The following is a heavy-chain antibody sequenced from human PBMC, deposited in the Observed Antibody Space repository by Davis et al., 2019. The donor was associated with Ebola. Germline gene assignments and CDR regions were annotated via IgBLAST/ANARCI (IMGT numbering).Heavy chain of an antibody. CDR1: AGSFSGYY. V-gene: IGHV4-34*01. D-gene: IGHD6-13*01. J-gene: IGHJ5*02. Sequence: SETLSLTCAVYAGSFSGYYWSWIHQPPGKGLEWIGEINHSGSTNYNPSLKSRATISVDTSKNQFSLKLSSVTAADTAVYYCARGPYSSSWYRSGWFDPWGQGTLVTVSS. CDR3: ARGPYSSSWYRSGWFDP. CDR2: INHSGST.